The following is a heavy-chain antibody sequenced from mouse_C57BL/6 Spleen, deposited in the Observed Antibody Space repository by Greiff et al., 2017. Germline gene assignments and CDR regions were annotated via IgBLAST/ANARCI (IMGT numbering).Heavy chain of an antibody. J-gene: IGHJ2*01. CDR1: GYTFTSYW. D-gene: IGHD1-1*01. CDR2: IDPSDSYT. Sequence: QVQLQQPGAELVKPGASVKLSCKASGYTFTSYWMQWVKQRPGQGLEWIGEIDPSDSYTNSNQKFKGKATLTVDTSSSTAYMQLSSLTSEDSAVYYCARDYGSDYWGQGTTLTVSS. CDR3: ARDYGSDY. V-gene: IGHV1-50*01.